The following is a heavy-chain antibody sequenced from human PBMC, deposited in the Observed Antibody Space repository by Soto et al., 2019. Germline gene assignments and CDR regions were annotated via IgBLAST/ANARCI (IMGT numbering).Heavy chain of an antibody. CDR3: TRENIENSDGPYDAFDI. CDR1: GYTFTDYY. CDR2: MNPKSGGA. J-gene: IGHJ3*02. D-gene: IGHD5-18*01. Sequence: ASVKVSCKTSGYTFTDYYTHWVRQAPGQGLEWMGWMNPKSGGAYFAQKFQGRVTLTRDTSIGTAYIEVNSLTSDDTAVYFCTRENIENSDGPYDAFDIWGQGTTVTVSS. V-gene: IGHV1-2*02.